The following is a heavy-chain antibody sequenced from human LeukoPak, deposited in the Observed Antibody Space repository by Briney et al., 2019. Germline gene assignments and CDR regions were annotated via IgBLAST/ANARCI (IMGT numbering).Heavy chain of an antibody. CDR3: ARGGFVVVTGVYYYYMDV. V-gene: IGHV4-39*07. J-gene: IGHJ6*03. Sequence: KPSETLSLTCTVSGGSISSSSYYWGWICQPPGKGLEWIVSIYYSGSTYYNPSLKSRVTMSVDTSKNQFSLKLSSVTAADTAVYYCARGGFVVVTGVYYYYMDVWGKGTTVTVSS. CDR1: GGSISSSSYY. D-gene: IGHD2-2*01. CDR2: IYYSGST.